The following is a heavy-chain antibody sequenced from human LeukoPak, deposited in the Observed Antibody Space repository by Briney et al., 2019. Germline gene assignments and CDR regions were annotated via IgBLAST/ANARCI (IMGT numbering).Heavy chain of an antibody. CDR3: ARDRRLHCGGDCSDAFDI. V-gene: IGHV4-59*01. D-gene: IGHD2-21*02. J-gene: IGHJ3*02. CDR1: GGSIADYY. CDR2: IYYSGST. Sequence: PSETLSLTCTVSGGSIADYYWSWIRQPPGKGLEWIGYIYYSGSTNYNPSLKSRVTISVDTSKNQFSLKLSSVTAADTAVYYCARDRRLHCGGDCSDAFDIWGQGTMVTVSS.